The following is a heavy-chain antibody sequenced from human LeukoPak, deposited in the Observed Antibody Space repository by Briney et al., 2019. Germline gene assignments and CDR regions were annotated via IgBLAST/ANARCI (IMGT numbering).Heavy chain of an antibody. CDR2: INGDGSTT. J-gene: IGHJ6*04. Sequence: PGGSLRLSCAASGSGFTFNNYWMHWVRQAPGKGLVWASRINGDGSTTSYADSVRGRFTISRDNAKNSLYLQMNSLRAEDTAVYYCAELGITMIGGVWGKGTTVTISS. CDR3: AELGITMIGGV. D-gene: IGHD3-10*02. V-gene: IGHV3-74*01. CDR1: GSGFTFNNYW.